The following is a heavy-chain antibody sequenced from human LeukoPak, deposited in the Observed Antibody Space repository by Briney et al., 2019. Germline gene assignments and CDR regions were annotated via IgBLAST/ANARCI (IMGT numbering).Heavy chain of an antibody. CDR2: IKEDGSEK. V-gene: IGHV3-7*01. Sequence: GALRLSCAASGFTFSNYWMTWVRQAPGEGLEWVANIKEDGSEKYYVDSVKGRFTISRDNAKKSLYLQMNSLRDEDTAVYYCARDPGNGDYVYDYWGQGTLVTVSS. CDR3: ARDPGNGDYVYDY. J-gene: IGHJ4*02. CDR1: GFTFSNYW. D-gene: IGHD4-17*01.